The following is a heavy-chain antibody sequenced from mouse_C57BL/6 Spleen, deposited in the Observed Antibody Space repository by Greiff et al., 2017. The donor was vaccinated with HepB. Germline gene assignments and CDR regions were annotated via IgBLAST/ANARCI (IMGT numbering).Heavy chain of an antibody. Sequence: VQLVESGPGLVAPSQSLSITCTVSGFSLTSYAISWVRQPPGKGLEWLGVIWTGGGTNYNSALKSRLSISKDNSKSQVFLKMNSLQTDDTARYYCASHYYGSSWTNWYFDVWGTGTTVTVSS. CDR1: GFSLTSYA. J-gene: IGHJ1*03. CDR2: IWTGGGT. CDR3: ASHYYGSSWTNWYFDV. V-gene: IGHV2-9-1*01. D-gene: IGHD1-1*01.